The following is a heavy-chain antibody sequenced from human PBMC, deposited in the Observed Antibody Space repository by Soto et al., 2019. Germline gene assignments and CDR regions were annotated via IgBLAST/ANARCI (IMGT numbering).Heavy chain of an antibody. V-gene: IGHV3-23*01. J-gene: IGHJ5*02. D-gene: IGHD6-13*01. CDR3: TRDASRDSSARGWFDP. CDR1: GFTFSSYA. Sequence: GGSLRLSCAASGFTFSSYAMSWVRQAPGKGLEWVSAISGSGGSTYYADSVKGRFTISRDNSKNSLHLQMNSLRAEDTAVYYCTRDASRDSSARGWFDPWGPGTLVTVSS. CDR2: ISGSGGST.